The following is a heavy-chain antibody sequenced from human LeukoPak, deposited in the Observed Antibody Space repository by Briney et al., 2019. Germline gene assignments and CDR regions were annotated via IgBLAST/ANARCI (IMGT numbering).Heavy chain of an antibody. CDR3: ARDLYPDSSGYDAFDI. V-gene: IGHV1-69*04. CDR1: GGTFSSYA. CDR2: IIPILGIA. D-gene: IGHD3-22*01. J-gene: IGHJ3*02. Sequence: SVKVSCKASGGTFSSYAISWVRQAPGQGLEWMGRIIPILGIANYAQKFQGRVTITADKSTSTAYMELSSLRSEDTAVYYCARDLYPDSSGYDAFDIWGQGTMVTVSP.